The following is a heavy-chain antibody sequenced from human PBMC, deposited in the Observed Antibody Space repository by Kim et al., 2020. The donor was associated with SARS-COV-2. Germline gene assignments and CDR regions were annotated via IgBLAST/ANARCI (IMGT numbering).Heavy chain of an antibody. CDR2: INHSGST. CDR3: ARGVVVTASYYYYYGMDV. J-gene: IGHJ6*02. V-gene: IGHV4-34*01. CDR1: GGSFSGYY. Sequence: SETLSLTCAVYGGSFSGYYWSWIRQPPGKGLEWIGEINHSGSTNYNPSLKSRVTISVDTSKNQFSLKLSSVTAADTAVYYCARGVVVTASYYYYYGMDVWGQGTTVTVSS. D-gene: IGHD2-21*02.